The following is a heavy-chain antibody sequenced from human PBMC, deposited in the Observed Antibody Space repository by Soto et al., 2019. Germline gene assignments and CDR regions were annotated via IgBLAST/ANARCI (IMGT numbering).Heavy chain of an antibody. D-gene: IGHD6-19*01. J-gene: IGHJ4*02. CDR3: AKGYSSGWCFDY. Sequence: QVQLVESGGGVVQPGRSLRLSCAASGFTFSSYGMHWVRQAPGKGLEWVAVISYDGSNKYYADSVKGRFTISRDNSKNTLYLQMNSLRAEDTAVYYCAKGYSSGWCFDYWGQGTLVTVSS. CDR2: ISYDGSNK. V-gene: IGHV3-30*18. CDR1: GFTFSSYG.